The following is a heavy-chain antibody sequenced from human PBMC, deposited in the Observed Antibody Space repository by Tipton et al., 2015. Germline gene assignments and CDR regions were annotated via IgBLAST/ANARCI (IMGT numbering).Heavy chain of an antibody. Sequence: SLRLSCAASGFTFSDYYMSWIRQAPGKGLEWVSYITYSGSNIYYADSVKGRFTISRDNAKNSLYLQMNSLRAEDTAVYYCARETTIFGGDYFGMDVWGQGTTVTVSS. CDR3: ARETTIFGGDYFGMDV. CDR2: ITYSGSNI. CDR1: GFTFSDYY. D-gene: IGHD3-3*01. J-gene: IGHJ6*02. V-gene: IGHV3-11*04.